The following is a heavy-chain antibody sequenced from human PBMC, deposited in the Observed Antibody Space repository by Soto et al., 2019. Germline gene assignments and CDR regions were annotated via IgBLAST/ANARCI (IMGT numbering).Heavy chain of an antibody. CDR2: VSHDGRNT. V-gene: IGHV3-30*18. CDR1: GFTFSDYA. CDR3: AKGGRQWLVTSDFNY. Sequence: VQLVESGGGVVQPGRSLRLSCAASGFTFSDYAMHWVSQAPGKGMEWVAVVSHDGRNTHYADSVKGRFTISRESSKNTVALEMTSLIAEDTAVYYCAKGGRQWLVTSDFNYWGQGALVTVSS. J-gene: IGHJ4*02. D-gene: IGHD6-19*01.